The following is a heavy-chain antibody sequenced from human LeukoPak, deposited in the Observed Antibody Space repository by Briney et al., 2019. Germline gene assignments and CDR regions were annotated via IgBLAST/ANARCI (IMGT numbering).Heavy chain of an antibody. CDR1: GGSFSGYY. CDR2: INHSGST. V-gene: IGHV4-34*01. D-gene: IGHD1-7*01. J-gene: IGHJ4*02. Sequence: SETLSLTCAVYGGSFSGYYWSWIRQPPGKGLEWIGEINHSGSTNYNPSLKSRVTISVDTSKNQFSPKLSSVTAADTAVYYCARVSLNWNYGGCDYWGQGTLVTVSS. CDR3: ARVSLNWNYGGCDY.